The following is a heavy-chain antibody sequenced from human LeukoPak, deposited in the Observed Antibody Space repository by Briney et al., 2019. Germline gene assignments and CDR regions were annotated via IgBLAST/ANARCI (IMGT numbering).Heavy chain of an antibody. D-gene: IGHD5-24*01. CDR1: GGSISSGGYY. J-gene: IGHJ4*02. CDR3: ARDRGDGYNYGFIDY. CDR2: IYDSGST. V-gene: IGHV4-61*08. Sequence: KASQTLSLTCTVSGGSISSGGYYWSWIRQPPGKGLEWIGYIYDSGSTNYNPSLKSRVTISVDTSKNQFSLKLSSVTAADTAVYYCARDRGDGYNYGFIDYWGQGTLVTVSS.